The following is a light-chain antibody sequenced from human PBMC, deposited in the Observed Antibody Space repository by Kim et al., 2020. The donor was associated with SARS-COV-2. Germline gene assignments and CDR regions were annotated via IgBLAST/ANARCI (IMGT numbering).Light chain of an antibody. Sequence: YELTQPPSVSVSPGQTASITCSGDKLGDKYACWYHQKPGQSPVLVIYQDNQRPSGIPERFSGSNSGNTATLTISGTQAMDEADYYCQAWDSSTVVFGGG. CDR3: QAWDSSTVV. CDR2: QDN. V-gene: IGLV3-1*01. J-gene: IGLJ2*01. CDR1: KLGDKY.